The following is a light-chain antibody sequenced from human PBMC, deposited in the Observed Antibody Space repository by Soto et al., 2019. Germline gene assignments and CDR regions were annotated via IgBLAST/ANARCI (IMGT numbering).Light chain of an antibody. CDR2: DVS. CDR1: ISDVSGYNF. Sequence: QSALTQPASVSGSPGQSITISCTGTISDVSGYNFVSWYQQYPGKAPKLMIYDVSNRPSGVSNRFSGSKSGNTASLTISGLQAEDEADYYCSSYTSSNTYGFGAGTKLTVL. J-gene: IGLJ1*01. CDR3: SSYTSSNTYG. V-gene: IGLV2-14*03.